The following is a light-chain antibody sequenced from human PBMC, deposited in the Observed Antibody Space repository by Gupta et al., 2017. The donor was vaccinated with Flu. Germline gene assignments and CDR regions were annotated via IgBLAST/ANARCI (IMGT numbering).Light chain of an antibody. CDR3: SSYTSSNTLV. V-gene: IGLV2-14*01. Sequence: TNSDVGGYNYVSWYQQHPGEAPKLMSYEVSNRPSGISNRFSGSKTANTASLTISGLQAEDEADYYCSSYTSSNTLVFGGGTKLTVL. CDR2: EVS. CDR1: NSDVGGYNY. J-gene: IGLJ2*01.